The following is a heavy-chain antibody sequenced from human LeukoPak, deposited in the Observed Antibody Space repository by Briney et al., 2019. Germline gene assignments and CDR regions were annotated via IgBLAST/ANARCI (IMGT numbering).Heavy chain of an antibody. V-gene: IGHV3-7*01. Sequence: GGSLRLSCAASGFTFSSYWMTWVRQAPGKGLEWMANIRDDGSDKYYVDSVKGRFTISRDNAQNTLLLQMDSLRVDDTAVYYCVRHTRMSPGDYWGQGTLVTVST. J-gene: IGHJ4*02. CDR1: GFTFSSYW. CDR3: VRHTRMSPGDY. D-gene: IGHD3-22*01. CDR2: IRDDGSDK.